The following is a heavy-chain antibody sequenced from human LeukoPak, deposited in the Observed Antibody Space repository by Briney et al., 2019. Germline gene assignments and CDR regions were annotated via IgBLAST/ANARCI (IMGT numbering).Heavy chain of an antibody. J-gene: IGHJ3*02. V-gene: IGHV4-4*07. CDR2: IYSSGRT. CDR3: ASPSGIAAASDAFDI. Sequence: SETLSLTCSVSGVSISSYYWSWIRQPAGKGLEWIGRIYSSGRTNYNPSRKSRVTHSDDTSKNHLSLKLSSVTAADMAVYYCASPSGIAAASDAFDIWGQGTMVTVSS. D-gene: IGHD6-13*01. CDR1: GVSISSYY.